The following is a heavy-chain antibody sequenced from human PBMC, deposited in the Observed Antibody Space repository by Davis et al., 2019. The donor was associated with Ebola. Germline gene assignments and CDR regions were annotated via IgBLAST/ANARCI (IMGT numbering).Heavy chain of an antibody. CDR1: GGTFNSYA. V-gene: IGHV1-69*13. CDR2: IIPIFGTT. CDR3: ARDRSTNDH. Sequence: SVKVSCKTSGGTFNSYAISWVRQAPRQGLEWMGGIIPIFGTTTYAQKFQGRVTITADEATSTAYMELSSLRSEDTAVYYCARDRSTNDHWGQGTLVTVSS. J-gene: IGHJ4*02.